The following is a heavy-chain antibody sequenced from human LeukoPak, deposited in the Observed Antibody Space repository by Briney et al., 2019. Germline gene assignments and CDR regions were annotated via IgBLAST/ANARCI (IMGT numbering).Heavy chain of an antibody. D-gene: IGHD3-22*01. Sequence: SETLSLTCTVSGGSISSYYWSWIRQPPGKGLEWIGHIYYSGSTNYNPSLKSRVTISVDTSKNQFSLKLSSVTAADTAVYYCARGYDSSGYLSLYYYYGMDVWGQGTTVTVSS. J-gene: IGHJ6*02. CDR2: IYYSGST. V-gene: IGHV4-59*01. CDR1: GGSISSYY. CDR3: ARGYDSSGYLSLYYYYGMDV.